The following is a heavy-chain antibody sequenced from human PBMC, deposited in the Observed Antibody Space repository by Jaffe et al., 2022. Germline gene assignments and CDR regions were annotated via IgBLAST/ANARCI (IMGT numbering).Heavy chain of an antibody. V-gene: IGHV3-21*01. CDR2: ISSSSSYI. CDR1: GFTFSSYS. Sequence: EVQLVESGGGLVKPGGSLRLSCAASGFTFSSYSMNWVRQAPGKGLEWVSSISSSSSYIYYADSVKGRFTISRDNAKNSLYLQMNSLRAEDTAVYYCARPDGDIVEVYFDYWGQGTLVTVSS. D-gene: IGHD2-2*01. CDR3: ARPDGDIVEVYFDY. J-gene: IGHJ4*02.